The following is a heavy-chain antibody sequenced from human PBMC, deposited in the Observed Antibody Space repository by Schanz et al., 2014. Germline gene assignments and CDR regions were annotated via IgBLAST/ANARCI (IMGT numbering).Heavy chain of an antibody. D-gene: IGHD3-9*01. J-gene: IGHJ5*02. Sequence: QVQLVQSGAEVKKPGASVRVSCKASGYTFTTYAMSWVRQAPGQGLEWVGWISVYTGNTKYGQKVQGRVTMTADTSTSTAYMALTGLRSDDTAVYYCAKAEYDILTDSYSRLDPWGQGTLVTVSS. CDR1: GYTFTTYA. CDR3: AKAEYDILTDSYSRLDP. V-gene: IGHV1-18*01. CDR2: ISVYTGNT.